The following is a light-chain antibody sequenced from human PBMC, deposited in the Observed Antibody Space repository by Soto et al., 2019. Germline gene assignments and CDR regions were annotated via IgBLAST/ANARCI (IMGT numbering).Light chain of an antibody. J-gene: IGKJ2*01. V-gene: IGKV1-5*03. CDR2: KAS. Sequence: DIQMTQSPSTLSASVGDRVTITCRASQGISSWLAWYQQKPGKAPKLLIYKASSLESGVPSSFSGSGSGTEFTLTISSLQPDDFAIYYCQQYNSFSYTLGQGTKLEIK. CDR1: QGISSW. CDR3: QQYNSFSYT.